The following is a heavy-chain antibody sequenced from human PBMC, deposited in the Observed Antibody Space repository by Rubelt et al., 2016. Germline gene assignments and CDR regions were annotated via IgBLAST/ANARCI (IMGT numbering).Heavy chain of an antibody. D-gene: IGHD2-15*01. V-gene: IGHV3-21*01. J-gene: IGHJ3*02. CDR2: ISSSSSYI. Sequence: GLEWVSSISSSSSYIYYADSVKGRFTISRDNAKNSLYLQMNSLRAEDTAAYYCARGGTFDAFDIWGQGTMVTVSS. CDR3: ARGGTFDAFDI.